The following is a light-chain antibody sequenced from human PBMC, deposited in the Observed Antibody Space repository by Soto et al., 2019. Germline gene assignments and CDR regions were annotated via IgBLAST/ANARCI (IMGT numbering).Light chain of an antibody. CDR2: SNN. CDR3: AAWDDSLSGLV. CDR1: TSSIGSNY. V-gene: IGLV1-47*01. J-gene: IGLJ2*01. Sequence: QSVLTQPPSASGTPGQRVTISCSGSTSSIGSNYVYWYQQLPGTAPKLLIYSNNQRPSGVLDRFSGSKSGTSASLAISGLRSEDEADYHCAAWDDSLSGLVFGGGTKLTVL.